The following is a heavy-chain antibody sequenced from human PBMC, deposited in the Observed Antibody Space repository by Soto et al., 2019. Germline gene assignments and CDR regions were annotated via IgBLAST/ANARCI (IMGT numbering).Heavy chain of an antibody. J-gene: IGHJ4*02. CDR2: IYYSGST. CDR1: DGSISNVGYC. V-gene: IGHV4-31*02. D-gene: IGHD4-17*01. Sequence: ASETLSVTWSVADGSISNVGYCWSLNSQHPGKGLEWIGYIYYSGSTYYNPSLKSRVTISVDTSKNQFSLKLSSVTAADTAVYYCARVVRRPLGYGDYTYYFDYWGQGTLVTVSS. CDR3: ARVVRRPLGYGDYTYYFDY.